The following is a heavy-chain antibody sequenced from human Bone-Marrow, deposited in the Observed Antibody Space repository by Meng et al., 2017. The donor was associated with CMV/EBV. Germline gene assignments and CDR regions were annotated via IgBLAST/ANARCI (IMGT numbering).Heavy chain of an antibody. V-gene: IGHV1-58*01. CDR2: IVVGSGNT. CDR1: GFTFTSSA. D-gene: IGHD6-6*01. J-gene: IGHJ4*01. Sequence: SVKVSCKASGFTFTSSAVQWVRQARGQRLEWIGWIVVGSGNTNYAQKFQERVTITRDMSTSTAYMELSSLRSEDTAVYYCAREEGVSSSSADPFDYWGHGTLVTVSS. CDR3: AREEGVSSSSADPFDY.